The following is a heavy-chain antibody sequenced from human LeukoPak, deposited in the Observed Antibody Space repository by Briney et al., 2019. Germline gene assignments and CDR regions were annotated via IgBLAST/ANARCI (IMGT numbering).Heavy chain of an antibody. J-gene: IGHJ6*03. CDR1: GGSISSYY. Sequence: PSETLSLTCTVSGGSISSYYWSWIRQPPGKGLERIGYIYYSGSTNYNPSLKSRVTISVDTSKNQFSLKLSSVTAADTAVYYCARKGRGGYYYYMDVWGKGTTVTVSS. V-gene: IGHV4-59*01. CDR3: ARKGRGGYYYYMDV. CDR2: IYYSGST.